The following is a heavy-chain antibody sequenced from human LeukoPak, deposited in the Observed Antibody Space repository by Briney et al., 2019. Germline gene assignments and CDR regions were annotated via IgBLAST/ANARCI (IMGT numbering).Heavy chain of an antibody. V-gene: IGHV3-20*04. CDR3: ARRGGIAVAGPYFDY. CDR2: INWNGGST. CDR1: GFTFSSYW. Sequence: PGGSLRLSCAASGFTFSSYWMSWVRQAPGKGLEWVSGINWNGGSTGYADSVKGRFTISRDNAKNSLYLQMNSLRAEDTALYYCARRGGIAVAGPYFDYWGQGTLVTVSS. D-gene: IGHD6-19*01. J-gene: IGHJ4*02.